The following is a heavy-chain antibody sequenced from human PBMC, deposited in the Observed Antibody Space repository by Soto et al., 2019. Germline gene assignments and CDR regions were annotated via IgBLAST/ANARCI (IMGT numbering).Heavy chain of an antibody. CDR1: GFTFSSYD. D-gene: IGHD1-7*01. J-gene: IGHJ4*02. V-gene: IGHV3-64*01. Sequence: EVQLAESGGGMVQPGGSLRLSCVASGFTFSSYDMHWVRQAPGKGLEYVSSISSNGGTTYYGNSVKGRFTISRDNSKNTRYLQMGSLRAEDMAVYYCVRRVSGNYDYWGPGTLVTASS. CDR2: ISSNGGTT. CDR3: VRRVSGNYDY.